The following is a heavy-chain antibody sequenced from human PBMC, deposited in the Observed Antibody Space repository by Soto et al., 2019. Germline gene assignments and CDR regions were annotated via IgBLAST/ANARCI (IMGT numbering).Heavy chain of an antibody. CDR2: ISAYNGNT. D-gene: IGHD3-3*01. J-gene: IGHJ4*02. CDR1: GYTFTSYG. V-gene: IGHV1-18*01. CDR3: SRSVDSDFWSGYYDY. Sequence: ASWKDSCKASGYTFTSYGISWVREAPGQGLEWMRLISAYNGNTNYGQKLQGRVTMTTDPSTGKAYKDQIVHRSHDTSGYNWSRSVDSDFWSGYYDYWGQGTLVTVSS.